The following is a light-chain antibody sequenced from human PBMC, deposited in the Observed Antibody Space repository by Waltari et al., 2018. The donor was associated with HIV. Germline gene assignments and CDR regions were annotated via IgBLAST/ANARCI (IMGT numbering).Light chain of an antibody. V-gene: IGLV1-44*01. CDR1: TSNIGGNT. J-gene: IGLJ1*01. Sequence: QSVLAQPHSASGTPGQRVTISCSGSTSNIGGNTVSWYQQLPGTAPKLLIYSNNERPSGVPDRLSGSTSGTSASLVISGLQSEDEADYYCAAWDDSLKGGAFGTGTKVTVL. CDR2: SNN. CDR3: AAWDDSLKGGA.